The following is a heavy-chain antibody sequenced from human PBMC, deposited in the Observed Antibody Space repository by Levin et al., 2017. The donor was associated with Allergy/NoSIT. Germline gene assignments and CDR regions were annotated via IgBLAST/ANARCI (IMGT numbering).Heavy chain of an antibody. CDR1: GYTFTGYY. CDR3: ARDSSIAAAGPRYAFDI. V-gene: IGHV1-2*02. D-gene: IGHD6-13*01. Sequence: VASVKVSCKASGYTFTGYYMHWVRQAPGQGLEWMGWINPNSGGTNYAQKFQGRVTMTRDTSISTAYMELSRLRSDDTAVYYCARDSSIAAAGPRYAFDIWGQGTMVTVSS. CDR2: INPNSGGT. J-gene: IGHJ3*02.